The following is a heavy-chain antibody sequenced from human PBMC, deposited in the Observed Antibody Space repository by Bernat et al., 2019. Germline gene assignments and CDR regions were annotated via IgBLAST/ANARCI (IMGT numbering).Heavy chain of an antibody. J-gene: IGHJ4*02. Sequence: QVQLVQSGAEVKKPGASVRVSCKASGHTFTGYAIHWVSQAPGHSLEWMGWIDGGNGGTSYSQKFQGIVTFSRDTSANTVSMDLSSLRSEDTAVYYSSRSKVSGGYYSAPPANFYCWGKGTLVTFSS. D-gene: IGHD1-26*01. V-gene: IGHV1-3*01. CDR3: SRSKVSGGYYSAPPANFYC. CDR2: IDGGNGGT. CDR1: GHTFTGYA.